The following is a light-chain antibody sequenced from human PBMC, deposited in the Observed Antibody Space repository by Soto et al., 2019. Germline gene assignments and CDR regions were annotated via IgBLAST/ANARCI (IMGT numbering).Light chain of an antibody. J-gene: IGKJ2*01. CDR1: QSISSW. CDR3: HQYGSSPYT. Sequence: DIQMTQSPSTLSASVGDRVTITCRASQSISSWLAWYQQKPGKAPKLLIYDASSLESGVPSRFSGSGSGTEFTLTISRLEPEDFAVYYCHQYGSSPYTFGQGTKLEIK. CDR2: DAS. V-gene: IGKV1-5*01.